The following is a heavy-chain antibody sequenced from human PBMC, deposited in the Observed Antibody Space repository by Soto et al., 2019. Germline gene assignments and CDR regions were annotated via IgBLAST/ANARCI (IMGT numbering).Heavy chain of an antibody. J-gene: IGHJ4*02. Sequence: EVQLLESGGGLVQPGGSLRLSCAASGFTFSSYAMSWVRQAPGKGLEWVSALSGSGGSTYYADSVKGRFTISRDNSKNTLYLQMNSLRAEDTAVYYCAKGAWYDILTGYYNFDYWGQGTLVTVSS. CDR2: LSGSGGST. CDR1: GFTFSSYA. V-gene: IGHV3-23*01. D-gene: IGHD3-9*01. CDR3: AKGAWYDILTGYYNFDY.